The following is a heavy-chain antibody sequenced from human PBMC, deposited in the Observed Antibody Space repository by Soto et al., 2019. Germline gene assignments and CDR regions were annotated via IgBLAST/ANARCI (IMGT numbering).Heavy chain of an antibody. D-gene: IGHD1-26*01. Sequence: QVQLVQSGAEVKMPGASVKVSCKASGYTFTSYGISWVRQAPGQGLEWMGWINPYNGNTKYAQKLQGRVTMTTDTSTSTAYMALRSLRSDDTAVYYCATDAAVGLFDYWGQGTLVTVSS. CDR1: GYTFTSYG. V-gene: IGHV1-18*01. CDR3: ATDAAVGLFDY. CDR2: INPYNGNT. J-gene: IGHJ4*02.